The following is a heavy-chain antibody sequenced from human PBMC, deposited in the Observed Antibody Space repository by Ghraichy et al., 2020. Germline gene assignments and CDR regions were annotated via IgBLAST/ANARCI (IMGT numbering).Heavy chain of an antibody. Sequence: SVKVSCKASGGTFSSYAISWVRQAPGQGLEWMGGIIPIFGTANYAQKFQGRVTITADESTSTAYMELSSLRSEDTAVYYCARDCSGGSCYSYWFDPWGQGTLVTVSS. CDR3: ARDCSGGSCYSYWFDP. V-gene: IGHV1-69*13. CDR1: GGTFSSYA. CDR2: IIPIFGTA. J-gene: IGHJ5*02. D-gene: IGHD2-15*01.